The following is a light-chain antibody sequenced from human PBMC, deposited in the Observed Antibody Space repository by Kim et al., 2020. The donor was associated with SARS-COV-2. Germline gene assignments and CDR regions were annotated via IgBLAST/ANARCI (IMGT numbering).Light chain of an antibody. V-gene: IGKV2-28*01. CDR3: MQALQTQYT. CDR1: QSLLHSNGYNY. CDR2: LGS. Sequence: DIVMTQSPLSLPVTPGEPASISCRSSQSLLHSNGYNYLDWYLQKPGQSPQLLIYLGSNRASGVPDRFSGSGSGTDFTLKISRVEAEDVGVYYCMQALQTQYTCGQGTKLEI. J-gene: IGKJ2*01.